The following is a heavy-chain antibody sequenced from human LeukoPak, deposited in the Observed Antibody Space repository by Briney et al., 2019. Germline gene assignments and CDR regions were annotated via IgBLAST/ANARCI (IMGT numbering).Heavy chain of an antibody. CDR2: ISSSSSYI. D-gene: IGHD1-14*01. J-gene: IGHJ1*01. CDR1: GFTFSSYS. CDR3: AKGTISEYFQH. Sequence: GGSLRLSCAASGFTFSSYSMNWVRQAPGKGLEWVSSISSSSSYIYYADSVKGRLTISRDNAKNSLYLQMNSLRAEDTAVYYCAKGTISEYFQHWGQGTLVTVYS. V-gene: IGHV3-21*01.